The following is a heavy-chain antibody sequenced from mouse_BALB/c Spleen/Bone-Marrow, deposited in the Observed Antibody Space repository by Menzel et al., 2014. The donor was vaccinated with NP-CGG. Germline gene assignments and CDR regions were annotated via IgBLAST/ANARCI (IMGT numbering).Heavy chain of an antibody. D-gene: IGHD2-3*01. CDR1: DYAFSTSW. CDR2: IYPGDGDT. V-gene: IGHV1-82*01. CDR3: ARSDGYRAMDY. J-gene: IGHJ4*01. Sequence: VKLQESGPELVKPGASVKISCKASDYAFSTSWMNWVKQRPGQGLEWIGQIYPGDGDTYYNGKFKGKATLTADKSSSTAYMQLSSLTSVDSAVYFCARSDGYRAMDYWGQGTSVTVSS.